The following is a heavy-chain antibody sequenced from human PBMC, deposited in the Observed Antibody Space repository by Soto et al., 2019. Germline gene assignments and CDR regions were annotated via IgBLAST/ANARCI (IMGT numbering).Heavy chain of an antibody. J-gene: IGHJ4*02. Sequence: SETLSLTCTVSGGSISSYYWSWIRQPPGKGLEWIGYIYYSGSTNYNPSLKSRVTISIDTSKNQLSLKLSSVTAADTAVYYCARGLEGATIPFDNWGQGTLVTVSS. CDR1: GGSISSYY. D-gene: IGHD1-26*01. CDR3: ARGLEGATIPFDN. CDR2: IYYSGST. V-gene: IGHV4-59*08.